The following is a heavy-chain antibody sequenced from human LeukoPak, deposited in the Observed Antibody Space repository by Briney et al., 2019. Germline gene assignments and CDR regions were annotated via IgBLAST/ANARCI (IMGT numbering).Heavy chain of an antibody. Sequence: GGSLRLSCAASGFTFSSYAMSWVRQAPGKGLEWVSAISGSDGSTYYADSVKGRFTISRDNSKNTLYLQMNSLRAEDTAVYYCAKIRGGSWNAFDIRGQGTMVTVSS. J-gene: IGHJ3*02. CDR3: AKIRGGSWNAFDI. D-gene: IGHD2-15*01. CDR1: GFTFSSYA. V-gene: IGHV3-23*01. CDR2: ISGSDGST.